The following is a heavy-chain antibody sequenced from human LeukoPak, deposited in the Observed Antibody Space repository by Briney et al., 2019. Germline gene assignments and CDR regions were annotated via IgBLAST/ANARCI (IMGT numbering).Heavy chain of an antibody. CDR2: IYYSGST. CDR3: ASFGWPTYYYDSSGSQYFQH. V-gene: IGHV4-59*01. CDR1: GGSFSSYY. Sequence: SETLSLTCAVYGGSFSSYYWSWIRQPPGKGLEWIGYIYYSGSTNYNPSLKSRVTISVDTSKNQFSLKLSSVTAADTAVYYCASFGWPTYYYDSSGSQYFQHWGQGTLVTVSS. J-gene: IGHJ1*01. D-gene: IGHD3-22*01.